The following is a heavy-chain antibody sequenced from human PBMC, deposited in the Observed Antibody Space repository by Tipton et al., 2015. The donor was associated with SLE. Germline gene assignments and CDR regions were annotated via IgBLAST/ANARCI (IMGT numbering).Heavy chain of an antibody. CDR1: GGSISSHY. V-gene: IGHV4-59*11. Sequence: TLSLTCTVSGGSISSHYWSWIRQPPGKGLEWIGYIYYSGSTYYNPSLKSRVTISVDTSKNQFSLKLSSVTAADTAVYYCARGGSGYYPDYWGQGTLVTVSS. D-gene: IGHD3-3*01. CDR3: ARGGSGYYPDY. J-gene: IGHJ4*02. CDR2: IYYSGST.